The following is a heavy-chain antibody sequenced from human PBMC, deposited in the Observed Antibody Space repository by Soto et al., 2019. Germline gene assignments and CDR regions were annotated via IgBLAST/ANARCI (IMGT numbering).Heavy chain of an antibody. D-gene: IGHD2-15*01. V-gene: IGHV3-73*01. CDR1: GFTFSASA. Sequence: EVQLVESGGGLVQPGGSLKLSCAASGFTFSASAMHWVRQASGKGLEWVGRVRSKANNYATAYAASVEGRFTISRDDSKKTAYLQMNSLKPGDTAVYYCARQGGYCGGGSCYAFNDYWGQGTLVTVSS. CDR2: VRSKANNYAT. CDR3: ARQGGYCGGGSCYAFNDY. J-gene: IGHJ4*02.